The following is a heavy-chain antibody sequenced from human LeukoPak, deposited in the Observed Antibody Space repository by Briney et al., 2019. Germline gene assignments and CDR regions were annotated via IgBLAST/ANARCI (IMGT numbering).Heavy chain of an antibody. CDR2: INPNSGGT. CDR3: AGARITMVRGVITTGFQH. Sequence: ASVKVSCKASGYTFTGYYMHWVRQAPGQGLEWMGWINPNSGGTNYAQKFQGRVTMTRDTSISTAYMELRRLRSDDTAVYYCAGARITMVRGVITTGFQHWGQGTLVTVSS. D-gene: IGHD3-10*01. J-gene: IGHJ1*01. V-gene: IGHV1-2*02. CDR1: GYTFTGYY.